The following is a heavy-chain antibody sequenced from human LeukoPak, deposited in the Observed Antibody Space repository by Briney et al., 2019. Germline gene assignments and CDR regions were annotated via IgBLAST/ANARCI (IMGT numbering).Heavy chain of an antibody. CDR3: ARASTQYSSSPVGFEDY. Sequence: PGRSLRLSCAASGFTFSSYAMHWVRQAPGKGLEWVAVISYDGSNKYYADSVKGRFTISRDNAKNSLYLQMNSLRAEDTALYHCARASTQYSSSPVGFEDYWGQGTLVTVSS. D-gene: IGHD6-13*01. V-gene: IGHV3-30-3*01. CDR2: ISYDGSNK. J-gene: IGHJ4*02. CDR1: GFTFSSYA.